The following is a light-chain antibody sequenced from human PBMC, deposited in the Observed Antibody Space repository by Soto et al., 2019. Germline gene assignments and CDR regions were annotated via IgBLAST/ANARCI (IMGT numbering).Light chain of an antibody. J-gene: IGKJ1*01. CDR1: QSISNY. CDR3: LQSYVIPRT. V-gene: IGKV1-39*01. Sequence: DIQMTQSPSSLSASVGDRVTITCRASQSISNYLHWYQQKPGEAPKLLMYAASSLQSGVPSRFSGSGSGTDFTLTISSLQPEDFATYYCLQSYVIPRTFGLGTEVTTK. CDR2: AAS.